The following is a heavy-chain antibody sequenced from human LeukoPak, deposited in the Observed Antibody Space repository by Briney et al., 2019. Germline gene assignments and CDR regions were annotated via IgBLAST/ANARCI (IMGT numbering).Heavy chain of an antibody. D-gene: IGHD5-24*01. CDR2: IYSSGST. V-gene: IGHV3-53*01. Sequence: GGSLRLSCAASGFTVSSNYMSWVRQAPGKGLEWVSVIYSSGSTYYADSVKGRFTISRDNSKNTLYLQMNSLRAEDTAVYYCARDTRDGYNLRTFDYWGQGTLVTVSS. CDR1: GFTVSSNY. CDR3: ARDTRDGYNLRTFDY. J-gene: IGHJ4*02.